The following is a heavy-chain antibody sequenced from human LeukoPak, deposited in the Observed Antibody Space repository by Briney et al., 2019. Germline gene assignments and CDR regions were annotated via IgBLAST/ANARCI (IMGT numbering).Heavy chain of an antibody. Sequence: SETLSLTCAVYGGSFSGYYWSWIRQPPGKGLEWIGEINHSGSTNYNPSLKSRVTISVDTSKNQFSLKLSSVTAADTAVYYCARYYYGSGSYYKGNWFDPWGQGTLVTVSS. V-gene: IGHV4-34*01. J-gene: IGHJ5*02. CDR2: INHSGST. CDR3: ARYYYGSGSYYKGNWFDP. D-gene: IGHD3-10*01. CDR1: GGSFSGYY.